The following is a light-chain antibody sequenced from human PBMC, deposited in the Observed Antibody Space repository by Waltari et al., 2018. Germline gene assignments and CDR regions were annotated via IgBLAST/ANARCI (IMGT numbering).Light chain of an antibody. CDR1: ETVINQ. J-gene: IGKJ2*01. Sequence: EIVMTQSPAILSVSPGERATLSCRASETVINQLAWCQQKPGQAPRLLIYGGSTRATGIPARCSGSGSGTEFTLTVSSVQSDDFAVYYCQEYKYWPQYTFGQGTKLEIK. CDR2: GGS. V-gene: IGKV3-15*01. CDR3: QEYKYWPQYT.